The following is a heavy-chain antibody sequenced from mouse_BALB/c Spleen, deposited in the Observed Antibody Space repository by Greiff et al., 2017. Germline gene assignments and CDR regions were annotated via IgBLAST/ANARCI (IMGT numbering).Heavy chain of an antibody. D-gene: IGHD1-1*01. V-gene: IGHV5-9-3*01. J-gene: IGHJ4*01. Sequence: EVQVVESGGGLVKPGGSLKLSCAASGFTFSSYAMSWVRQTPEKRLEWVATISSGGSYTYYPDSVKGRFTISRDNAKNTLYLQMSSLRSEDTAMYYCARHHYGSHAGAMDYWGQGTSVTVSS. CDR1: GFTFSSYA. CDR3: ARHHYGSHAGAMDY. CDR2: ISSGGSYT.